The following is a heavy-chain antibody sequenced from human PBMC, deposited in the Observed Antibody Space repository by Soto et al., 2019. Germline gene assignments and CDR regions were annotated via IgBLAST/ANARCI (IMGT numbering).Heavy chain of an antibody. CDR2: ISGSGGST. Sequence: AISGSGGSTYYADSVKGRFTISRDNSKNTLYLQMNSLRAEDTAVYYCAKPRDILTGYYIPFDYWGQGTLVTVSS. D-gene: IGHD3-9*01. V-gene: IGHV3-23*01. CDR3: AKPRDILTGYYIPFDY. J-gene: IGHJ4*02.